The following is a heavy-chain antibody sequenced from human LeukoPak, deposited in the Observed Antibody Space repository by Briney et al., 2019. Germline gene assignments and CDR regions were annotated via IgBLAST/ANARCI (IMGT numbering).Heavy chain of an antibody. Sequence: GGSLRLSCAASGFSFSDYSMTWVRQAPGKALEWVSSISGNSFHIFYADSVKGRFTISRDNAYKSLYLQLNSLRAEDTAVYYCASGTIVGARGADNWGQGTLVTVSS. CDR3: ASGTIVGARGADN. D-gene: IGHD1-26*01. CDR2: ISGNSFHI. J-gene: IGHJ4*02. CDR1: GFSFSDYS. V-gene: IGHV3-21*01.